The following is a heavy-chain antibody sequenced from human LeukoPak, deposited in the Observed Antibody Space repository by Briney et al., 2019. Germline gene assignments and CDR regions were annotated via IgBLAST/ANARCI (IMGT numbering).Heavy chain of an antibody. Sequence: QPGGSLRLSCAASGFTFSDYAMHWVRQAPGKGLEWVAVISYDGSNKYYADSVKGRFTISRDNSKNTLYLQVNSLRAEDTAMYYCAREESMVRGASWFDPWGQGTLVTVSS. CDR3: AREESMVRGASWFDP. CDR2: ISYDGSNK. CDR1: GFTFSDYA. D-gene: IGHD3-10*01. J-gene: IGHJ5*02. V-gene: IGHV3-30-3*01.